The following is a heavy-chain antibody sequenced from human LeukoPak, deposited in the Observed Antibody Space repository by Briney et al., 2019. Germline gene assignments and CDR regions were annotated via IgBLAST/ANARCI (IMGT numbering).Heavy chain of an antibody. Sequence: GASVKVSCKASGYTFTSYDINWVRQATGQGLEWMGWMNPNSGNTGYAQKFQGRVTMTRNTSISTAYMELSGLRSEDTAVYYCARGVRDLTRRYYYYYMDVWGKGTTVTVSS. V-gene: IGHV1-8*01. CDR2: MNPNSGNT. J-gene: IGHJ6*03. CDR1: GYTFTSYD. D-gene: IGHD3-16*02. CDR3: ARGVRDLTRRYYYYYMDV.